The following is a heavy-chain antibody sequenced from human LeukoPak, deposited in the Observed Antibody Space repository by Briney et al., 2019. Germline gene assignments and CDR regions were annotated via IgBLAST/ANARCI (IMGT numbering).Heavy chain of an antibody. CDR2: INHRGST. V-gene: IGHV4-34*01. D-gene: IGHD3-22*01. CDR3: ARAYPHYYDSSGYWLDY. J-gene: IGHJ4*02. Sequence: SETLSLTCAVYGGSFSGYYWSWIRQPPGKGLEWIGEINHRGSTNYNPSLKSRVTISVDTSKNQFSLKLSSVTAADTAVYYCARAYPHYYDSSGYWLDYWGQGTLVTVSS. CDR1: GGSFSGYY.